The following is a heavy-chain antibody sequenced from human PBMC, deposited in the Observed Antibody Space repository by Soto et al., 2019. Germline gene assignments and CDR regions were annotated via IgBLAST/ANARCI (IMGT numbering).Heavy chain of an antibody. CDR3: ARDIPLIAARFLGSPTTRLGY. CDR1: GYTFTSYG. Sequence: QVQLVQSGAEVKKPGASVKVSCKASGYTFTSYGISWVRQAPGQGLEWMGWISAYNGNTNYAQKLQGRVTMTTDTSTSTAYMELRSLRSDDTAVSYCARDIPLIAARFLGSPTTRLGYWGQGTLVTVSS. D-gene: IGHD6-6*01. J-gene: IGHJ4*02. CDR2: ISAYNGNT. V-gene: IGHV1-18*04.